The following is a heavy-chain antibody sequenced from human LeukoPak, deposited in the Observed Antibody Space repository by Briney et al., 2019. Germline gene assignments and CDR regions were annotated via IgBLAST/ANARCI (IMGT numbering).Heavy chain of an antibody. CDR3: ARDPPLLDAFDI. CDR1: GFTFSSYS. CDR2: ISSSSSYI. V-gene: IGHV3-21*01. Sequence: GGSLRLSCAASGFTFSSYSMNWVRQAPGKRLEWVSSISSSSSYIYYADSVKGRFTISRDNAKNSLYLQMNSLRAEDTAVYYCARDPPLLDAFDIWGQGAMVTVSS. J-gene: IGHJ3*02.